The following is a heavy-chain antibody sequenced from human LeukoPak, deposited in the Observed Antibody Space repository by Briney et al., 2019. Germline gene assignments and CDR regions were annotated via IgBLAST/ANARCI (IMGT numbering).Heavy chain of an antibody. CDR1: GFTYSGPS. CDR3: TSDLRYFDWLLNR. CDR2: IRTQTHKYAT. D-gene: IGHD3-9*01. Sequence: GLCLRLSRAGSGFTYSGPSIHGARRPSGKGLEGLGYIRTQTHKYATLYTASLKGRFTISRDDSKNTAYLQMNSLKTEDTAVYYCTSDLRYFDWLLNRWGQGTLVTVSS. J-gene: IGHJ4*02. V-gene: IGHV3-73*01.